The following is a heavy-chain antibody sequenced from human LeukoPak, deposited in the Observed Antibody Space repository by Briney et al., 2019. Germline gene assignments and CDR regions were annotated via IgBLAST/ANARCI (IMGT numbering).Heavy chain of an antibody. J-gene: IGHJ1*01. Sequence: GGSLRLSCAASGFSFSNSDMHWVRQATGKGLEWVSAIGAGADTYYPDSVKGRFTISRDNSKNTLYLQMDSLRPEDTAVYYCAKVGSGYSSGWFSEYFQHWGQGTLVTVSS. CDR1: GFSFSNSD. D-gene: IGHD6-19*01. CDR2: IGAGADT. CDR3: AKVGSGYSSGWFSEYFQH. V-gene: IGHV3-13*01.